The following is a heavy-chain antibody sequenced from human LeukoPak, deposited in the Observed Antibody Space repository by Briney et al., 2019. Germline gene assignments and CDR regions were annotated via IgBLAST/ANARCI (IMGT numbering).Heavy chain of an antibody. CDR2: INPNSGGT. V-gene: IGHV1-2*02. D-gene: IGHD5-12*01. J-gene: IGHJ4*02. CDR1: GYTFTGYY. Sequence: GASVKVSCKASGYTFTGYYMHWVRQAPGQGLEWMGWINPNSGGTNYAQKFQGRVTMTRDTSISTAYMELSRLRSDDTAVYYCASGGQPLVRGYSGYDLAYWGQGTLVTVSS. CDR3: ASGGQPLVRGYSGYDLAY.